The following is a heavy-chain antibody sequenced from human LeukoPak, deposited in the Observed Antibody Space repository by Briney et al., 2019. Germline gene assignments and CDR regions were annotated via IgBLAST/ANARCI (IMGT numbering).Heavy chain of an antibody. Sequence: GGSLRLSCAASGFTFSSYAMSWVRQAPGKGLERVSAISGSGGSTYYADSVKGRFTISRDNSKNTLYLQMNSLRAKDTAVYYCAKGVSDSGYPNWFDPWGQGTLVTVSS. CDR3: AKGVSDSGYPNWFDP. J-gene: IGHJ5*02. CDR2: ISGSGGST. D-gene: IGHD5-12*01. CDR1: GFTFSSYA. V-gene: IGHV3-23*01.